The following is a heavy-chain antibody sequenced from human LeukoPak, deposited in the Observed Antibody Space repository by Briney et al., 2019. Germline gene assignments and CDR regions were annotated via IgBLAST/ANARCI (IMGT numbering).Heavy chain of an antibody. Sequence: PSETLSPTCTVSGDSISSSNYYWGWIRQPPGKGLEWIGSIYYSGSTYYNPSLKSRVTISVDTSKNQFSLKLSSVTAADTAVYYCATGVSSWYMDYFDYWGQGTLVTVSS. J-gene: IGHJ4*02. CDR1: GDSISSSNYY. CDR2: IYYSGST. D-gene: IGHD6-13*01. V-gene: IGHV4-39*01. CDR3: ATGVSSWYMDYFDY.